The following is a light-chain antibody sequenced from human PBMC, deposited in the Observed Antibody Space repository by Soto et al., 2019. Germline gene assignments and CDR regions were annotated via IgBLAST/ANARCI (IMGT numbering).Light chain of an antibody. CDR1: SSDVGGYNY. J-gene: IGLJ1*01. CDR2: AVS. CDR3: CSYTNNNTLV. V-gene: IGLV2-14*01. Sequence: QSALTQPASVSGSPGQSIAISCTGTSSDVGGYNYVSWYQQHPGKAPKVLFYAVSNRPSGVSNRFSGSKSDNTASLTISGPQAEDEADYFCCSYTNNNTLVFGTGTKLTVL.